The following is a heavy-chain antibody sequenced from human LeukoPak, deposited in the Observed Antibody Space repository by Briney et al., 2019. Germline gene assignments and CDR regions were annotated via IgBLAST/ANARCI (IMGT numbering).Heavy chain of an antibody. D-gene: IGHD3-22*01. J-gene: IGHJ4*02. Sequence: GGSLRLSCAASGFPFRSYWVHWVRQPPGKGMVWVSSINSDGSSRSYADSVKGRFTISRDNAKNTLYLQMNSLRVEDTAVYYCARAYFDNSGYYVGYWGQGSLVTVSA. V-gene: IGHV3-74*01. CDR3: ARAYFDNSGYYVGY. CDR1: GFPFRSYW. CDR2: INSDGSSR.